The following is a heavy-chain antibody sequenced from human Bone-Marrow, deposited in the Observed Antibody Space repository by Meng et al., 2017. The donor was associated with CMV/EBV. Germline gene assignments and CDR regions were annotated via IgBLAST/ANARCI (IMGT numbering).Heavy chain of an antibody. V-gene: IGHV1-2*02. Sequence: ASVKVSRKASGYTFTAHYFHWVRQAPGQGLEWMGWIYPHRGDTNYAQQFQGRVTLTRDTSINTGYMELTRLTSDDTAVYYCARDNNWGPDYWGQGTLVTVSS. CDR3: ARDNNWGPDY. J-gene: IGHJ4*02. CDR1: GYTFTAHY. CDR2: IYPHRGDT. D-gene: IGHD7-27*01.